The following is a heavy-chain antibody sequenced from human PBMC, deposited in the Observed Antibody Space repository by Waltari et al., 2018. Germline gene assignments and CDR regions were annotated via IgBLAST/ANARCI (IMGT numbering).Heavy chain of an antibody. CDR1: GYTFTGYN. CDR2: INPNSGGT. Sequence: QVQLVQSGAEAKKPGASVTVPCKASGYTFTGYNMHCVHQAPGQGLEWMGWINPNSGGTNYAQKFQGRVTMTRDTSISTAYMELSRLRSDDTAVYYCALKWELPYDYFDYWGQGTLVTVSS. J-gene: IGHJ4*02. CDR3: ALKWELPYDYFDY. D-gene: IGHD1-26*01. V-gene: IGHV1-2*02.